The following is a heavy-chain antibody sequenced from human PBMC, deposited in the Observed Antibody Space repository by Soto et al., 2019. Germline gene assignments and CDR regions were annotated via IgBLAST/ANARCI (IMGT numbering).Heavy chain of an antibody. CDR2: INAGNGNT. CDR1: GYTFTSYA. CDR3: AKWYCSGGSCYSKDY. Sequence: QVQLVQSGAEVKKPGASVKVSCKASGYTFTSYAMHWVREAPGQRLEWMGWINAGNGNTKYSQKFQGRVTITRDTSASTAYMELSSLRSEDTAVYYCAKWYCSGGSCYSKDYWGQGTLVTVSS. J-gene: IGHJ4*02. D-gene: IGHD2-15*01. V-gene: IGHV1-3*01.